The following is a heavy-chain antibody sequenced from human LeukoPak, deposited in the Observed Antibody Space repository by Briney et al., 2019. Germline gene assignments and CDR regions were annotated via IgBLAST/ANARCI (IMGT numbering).Heavy chain of an antibody. Sequence: RPSETLSLTCAVYGGSFSGYYWSWIRQPPGKGLEWIGEINHSGSTNYNPSLKSRVTISVDTSKNQFSLKLSSVTAADTAVYYCARGPVGGTTYNDGDAFDIWGQGTMVTVSS. J-gene: IGHJ3*02. D-gene: IGHD1-7*01. CDR3: ARGPVGGTTYNDGDAFDI. V-gene: IGHV4-34*01. CDR1: GGSFSGYY. CDR2: INHSGST.